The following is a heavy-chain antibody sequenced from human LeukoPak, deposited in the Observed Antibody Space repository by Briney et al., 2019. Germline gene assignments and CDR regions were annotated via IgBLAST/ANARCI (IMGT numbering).Heavy chain of an antibody. D-gene: IGHD4-17*01. CDR1: GGSISSGGYY. V-gene: IGHV4-31*03. Sequence: SQTLSLTCTVSGGSISSGGYYWSWIRQHPGKGLEWIGYIYYSGSTYYNPSLKSRVTVSVDTSKNQFSLKLSSVTAADTAVYYSARDSITVTAPDIWGQGTMVTVSS. CDR2: IYYSGST. J-gene: IGHJ3*02. CDR3: ARDSITVTAPDI.